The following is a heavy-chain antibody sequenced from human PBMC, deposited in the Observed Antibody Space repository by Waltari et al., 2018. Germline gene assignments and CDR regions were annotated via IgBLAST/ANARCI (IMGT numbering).Heavy chain of an antibody. D-gene: IGHD4-4*01. CDR3: AKVVFYSNYRNWFDP. V-gene: IGHV3-23*03. Sequence: EVQLLESGGGLVQPGGSLRLSCAASGFTVSSAAMSWVRQAPGKGLEWVSVISSGGSTYYADSVKCRFTISRDNSKNTLYLQMNSLRAEDTAVYYCAKVVFYSNYRNWFDPWGQGTLVTVSS. CDR1: GFTVSSAA. J-gene: IGHJ5*02. CDR2: ISSGGST.